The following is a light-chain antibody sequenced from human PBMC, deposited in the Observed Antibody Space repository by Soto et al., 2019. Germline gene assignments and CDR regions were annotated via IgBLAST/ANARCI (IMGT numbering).Light chain of an antibody. V-gene: IGLV2-14*01. CDR2: DVS. Sequence: LTQPASVSGSTGQSITIYCTGTSSDVGGYNYVSWYQQHPGKAPKLMIYDVSNRPSGVSNRFSGSKSGNTASLTISGLQAEDEADYYCSSYTSRSTVFGTGTKVTVL. CDR1: SSDVGGYNY. J-gene: IGLJ1*01. CDR3: SSYTSRSTV.